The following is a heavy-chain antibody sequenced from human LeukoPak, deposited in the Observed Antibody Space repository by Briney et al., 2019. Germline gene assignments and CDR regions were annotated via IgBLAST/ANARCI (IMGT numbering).Heavy chain of an antibody. Sequence: PGGSLRLSCAASGFTFSSYGMHWVRHAPGKGLVGVSRMSSDGSSTSYADSVKGRFTISRDNAKNTLYLQMNSLRAADTAVYYCARDLGWAAAGQEAFDAFDIWGQGTMVTVSS. CDR1: GFTFSSYG. V-gene: IGHV3-74*01. CDR2: MSSDGSST. J-gene: IGHJ3*02. D-gene: IGHD6-13*01. CDR3: ARDLGWAAAGQEAFDAFDI.